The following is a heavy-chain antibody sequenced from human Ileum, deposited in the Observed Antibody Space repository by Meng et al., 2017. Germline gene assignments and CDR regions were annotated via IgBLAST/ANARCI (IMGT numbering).Heavy chain of an antibody. CDR2: INAGNGDT. V-gene: IGHV1-3*01. J-gene: IGHJ4*02. D-gene: IGHD3-22*01. CDR3: ARFSSGYFFGY. Sequence: VELVESWAAVKKPGASVKASLKASGYTFSNYAMNWVRQAPGQRLEWMGWINAGNGDTKYSQKFQGRVTITRDTSASTGYMELSSLRSEDTAVYYCARFSSGYFFGYWGQGTLVTVSS. CDR1: GYTFSNYA.